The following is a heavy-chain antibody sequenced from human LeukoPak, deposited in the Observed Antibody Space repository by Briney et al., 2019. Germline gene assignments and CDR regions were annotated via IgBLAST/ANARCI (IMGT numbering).Heavy chain of an antibody. Sequence: GGSLRLSCTASGFTFGDYAMSWFRQAPGKGLEWVGFIRSKAYGGTTEYAASVKGKFTISRDDSKSIAYLQMNSLNPKDTAVYYCARVSEYSSSPDLDHWGQGTLVTVPS. D-gene: IGHD6-6*01. CDR3: ARVSEYSSSPDLDH. CDR2: IRSKAYGGTT. CDR1: GFTFGDYA. J-gene: IGHJ4*02. V-gene: IGHV3-49*03.